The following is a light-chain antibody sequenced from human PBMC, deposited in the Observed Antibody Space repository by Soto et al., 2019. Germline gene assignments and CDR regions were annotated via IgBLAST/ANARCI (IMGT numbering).Light chain of an antibody. Sequence: QTVVTQEPSISVSPGGTVTLTCGLTSGSVSITSYPSWFQQTPGQAPRTLIYSTNTRSSGVSDRFSGSILGSTAALTITGAQAADESHYYFALYLGGGITVFGGGTQLTVL. J-gene: IGLJ3*02. V-gene: IGLV8-61*01. CDR1: SGSVSITSY. CDR2: STN. CDR3: ALYLGGGITV.